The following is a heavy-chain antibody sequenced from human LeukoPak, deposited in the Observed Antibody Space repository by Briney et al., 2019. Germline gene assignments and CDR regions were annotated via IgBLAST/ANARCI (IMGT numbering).Heavy chain of an antibody. V-gene: IGHV4-4*07. D-gene: IGHD3-3*01. Sequence: SETLSLTCTVSGDSISSYYWTWIRQPAGKGLEWIGHIYTALYTDENTNYTPSLKSRLTMSVDTSKNQFSLKLSSVTAADTAVYYCARGLGITIFGVDIPTLNWFDPWGQGTLVTVSS. J-gene: IGHJ5*02. CDR3: ARGLGITIFGVDIPTLNWFDP. CDR1: GDSISSYY. CDR2: IYTALYTDENT.